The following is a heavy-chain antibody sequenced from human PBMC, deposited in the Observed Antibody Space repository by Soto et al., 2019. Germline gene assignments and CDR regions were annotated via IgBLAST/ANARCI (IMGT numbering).Heavy chain of an antibody. CDR3: AREPLDGMDV. CDR1: GGSVNTGDNY. J-gene: IGHJ6*02. Sequence: QVRLHKSGPGLVKPSQTLSLECTVIGGSVNTGDNYWSWSRRSPGRGLEWIGYIYHTGNTFYNPALENRVTMSVDASKNQFSLTLTSVTAADTAVYFCAREPLDGMDVWGQGTNVTVSS. V-gene: IGHV4-30-4*01. CDR2: IYHTGNT.